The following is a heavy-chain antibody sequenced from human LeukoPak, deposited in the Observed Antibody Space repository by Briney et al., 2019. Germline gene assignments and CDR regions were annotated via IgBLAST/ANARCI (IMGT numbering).Heavy chain of an antibody. CDR1: GFTFSSYA. D-gene: IGHD3-22*01. J-gene: IGHJ3*02. CDR2: ISSSSSYI. V-gene: IGHV3-21*01. CDR3: ARVFYDSSGYYFTGAFDI. Sequence: GGSLRLSCAASGFTFSSYAMSRVRQAPGKGLEWVSSISSSSSYIYYADSVKGRFTISRDNAKNSLYLQMNSLRAEDTAVYYCARVFYDSSGYYFTGAFDIWGQGTMVTVSS.